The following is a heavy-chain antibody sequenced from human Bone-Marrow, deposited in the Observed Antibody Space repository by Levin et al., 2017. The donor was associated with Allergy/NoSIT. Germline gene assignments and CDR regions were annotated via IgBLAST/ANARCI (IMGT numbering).Heavy chain of an antibody. CDR3: ARDLSHIYYYYYGMDV. J-gene: IGHJ6*02. Sequence: VASVKVSCAASGFTFSSYSMNWVRQAPGKGLEWVSYISSSSSTIYYADSVKGRFTISRDNAKNSLYLQMNSLRAEDTAVYYCARDLSHIYYYYYGMDVWGQGTTVTVSS. V-gene: IGHV3-48*04. CDR2: ISSSSSTI. CDR1: GFTFSSYS. D-gene: IGHD3-9*01.